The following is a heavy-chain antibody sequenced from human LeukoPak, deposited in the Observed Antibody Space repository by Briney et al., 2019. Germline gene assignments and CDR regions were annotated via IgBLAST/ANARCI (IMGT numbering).Heavy chain of an antibody. D-gene: IGHD3-3*01. V-gene: IGHV1-46*01. CDR1: GYTFTSYY. J-gene: IGHJ5*02. CDR3: ARLRFLEWPKAPYNWFGP. Sequence: ASVKVSCKASGYTFTSYYMHWVRQAPGQGLEWMGIINPSGGSTSYAQKFQGRVTMTRDTSTSTVYMELSSLRPEDTAVYYCARLRFLEWPKAPYNWFGPWGQGTLVTVSS. CDR2: INPSGGST.